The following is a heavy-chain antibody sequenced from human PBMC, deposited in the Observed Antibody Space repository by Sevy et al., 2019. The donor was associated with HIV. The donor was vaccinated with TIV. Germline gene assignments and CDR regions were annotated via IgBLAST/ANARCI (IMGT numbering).Heavy chain of an antibody. CDR2: IYYSGNT. J-gene: IGHJ4*02. D-gene: IGHD1-1*01. CDR1: GGSISTYY. V-gene: IGHV4-59*01. Sequence: SETLSLTCTVSGGSISTYYWNWIRQPPGKGLEWIGYIYYSGNTNYNPSLTSRVSMSVDTSKNHFSLKLSSVTAVDTAMYYCARGGPNQQQLDYFDYWGQGTLVTVSS. CDR3: ARGGPNQQQLDYFDY.